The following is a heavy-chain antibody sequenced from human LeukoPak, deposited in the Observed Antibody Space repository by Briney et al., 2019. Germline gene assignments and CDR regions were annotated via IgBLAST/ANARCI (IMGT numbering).Heavy chain of an antibody. CDR1: GYTFTSYG. CDR2: INPNSGGT. Sequence: ASVKVSCKASGYTFTSYGISWVRQAPGQGLEWMGWINPNSGGTNYAQKFQGRVTMTRDTSISTAYMELSRLRSDDTAVYYCARGGWIVGAGLDYWGQGTLVTVSS. J-gene: IGHJ4*02. V-gene: IGHV1-2*02. D-gene: IGHD1-26*01. CDR3: ARGGWIVGAGLDY.